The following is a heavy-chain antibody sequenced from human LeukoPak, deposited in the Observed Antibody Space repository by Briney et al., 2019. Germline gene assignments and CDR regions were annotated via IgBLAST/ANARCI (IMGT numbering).Heavy chain of an antibody. Sequence: GASVKVSCKASGYTFTSYGISWVRQAPGQGLEWMGWISAYNGNTNYAQKLQGRVTMTTDTSTSTAYMELRSLRSDDTAVYYCARDHGEEQWLVQYYYYGMDVWGQGTTVTVSS. CDR2: ISAYNGNT. J-gene: IGHJ6*02. CDR1: GYTFTSYG. CDR3: ARDHGEEQWLVQYYYYGMDV. D-gene: IGHD6-19*01. V-gene: IGHV1-18*01.